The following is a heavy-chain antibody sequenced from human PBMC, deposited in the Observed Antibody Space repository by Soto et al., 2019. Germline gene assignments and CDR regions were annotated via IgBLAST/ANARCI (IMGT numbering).Heavy chain of an antibody. V-gene: IGHV4-34*01. J-gene: IGHJ3*02. Sequence: ETLSLTCAVYGGSFSGYYWSWIRQPPGTGLEWIGEINHSGSTNYNPSLKSRVTISVDTSKNQFSLKLSSVTAADTAVYYCARTGYSSGWYKAAFDIWGQGTMVTVSS. CDR1: GGSFSGYY. D-gene: IGHD6-19*01. CDR2: INHSGST. CDR3: ARTGYSSGWYKAAFDI.